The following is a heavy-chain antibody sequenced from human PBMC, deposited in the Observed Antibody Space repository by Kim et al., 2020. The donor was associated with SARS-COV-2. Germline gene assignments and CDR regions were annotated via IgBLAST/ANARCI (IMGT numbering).Heavy chain of an antibody. D-gene: IGHD3-22*01. CDR3: TREVRITMIVVVRGGMDV. J-gene: IGHJ6*02. V-gene: IGHV3-49*02. Sequence: KGRFTISRDDSKRIAYLQMNSLKTEDTAVYYCTREVRITMIVVVRGGMDVWGQGTTVTVSS.